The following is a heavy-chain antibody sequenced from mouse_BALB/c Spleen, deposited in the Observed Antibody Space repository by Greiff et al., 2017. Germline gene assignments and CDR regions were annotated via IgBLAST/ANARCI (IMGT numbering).Heavy chain of an antibody. CDR2: IDPANGNT. CDR1: GFTIKDTY. J-gene: IGHJ3*01. V-gene: IGHV14-3*02. D-gene: IGHD2-3*01. CDR3: ARGREDGYYDWFAY. Sequence: VQLQQSGAELVKPGASVKLSCTASGFTIKDTYMHWVKQRPEQGLEWIGRIDPANGNTKYDPKFQGKATITADTSSNTAYLQLSSLTSEDTAVYYCARGREDGYYDWFAYWGQGTLVTVSA.